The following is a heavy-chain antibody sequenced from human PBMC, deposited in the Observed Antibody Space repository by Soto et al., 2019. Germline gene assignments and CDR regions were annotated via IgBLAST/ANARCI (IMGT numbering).Heavy chain of an antibody. D-gene: IGHD2-2*02. CDR2: ISYDGSNK. Sequence: QVQLVESGGGVVQPGRSLRLSCAASGFTFSSYAMHWVRQAPGKGLEWVAVISYDGSNKYYADSVKGRFTISRDNSKNTLCLQMNSLRAEDTAVYYCARELPAAIGYYYYYGMDVWGQGTTVTVSS. CDR3: ARELPAAIGYYYYYGMDV. V-gene: IGHV3-30-3*01. J-gene: IGHJ6*02. CDR1: GFTFSSYA.